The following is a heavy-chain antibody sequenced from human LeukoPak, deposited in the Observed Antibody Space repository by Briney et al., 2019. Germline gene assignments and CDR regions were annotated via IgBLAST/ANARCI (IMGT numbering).Heavy chain of an antibody. D-gene: IGHD3-10*01. CDR3: AKDSMVRGENYFDY. CDR1: GFTFSSYG. CDR2: ISYDGSNK. V-gene: IGHV3-30*18. Sequence: GGSLRLSCAASGFTFSSYGMHWVRQAPGKGLEWVAVISYDGSNKYYADSVKGRFTISRDNSKNTLYLQMNSLRAEDMAVYYCAKDSMVRGENYFDYWGQGTLVTVSS. J-gene: IGHJ4*02.